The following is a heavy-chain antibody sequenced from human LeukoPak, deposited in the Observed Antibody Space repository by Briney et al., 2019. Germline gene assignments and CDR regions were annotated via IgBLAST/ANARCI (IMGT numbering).Heavy chain of an antibody. V-gene: IGHV1-69*05. D-gene: IGHD3-22*01. CDR1: GDTFSSYA. CDR2: IIPIFGTA. Sequence: SVKVSCKASGDTFSSYAISWVRQTPGQGLEWMGRIIPIFGTANYAQKFQGRVTITTDESTSTAYMELSSLRSEDTAVYYCAGLYDSSGYYYAGGGFDYWGQGTLVTVSS. CDR3: AGLYDSSGYYYAGGGFDY. J-gene: IGHJ4*02.